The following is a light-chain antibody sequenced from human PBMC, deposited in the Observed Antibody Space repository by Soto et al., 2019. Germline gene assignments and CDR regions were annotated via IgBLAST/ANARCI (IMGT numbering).Light chain of an antibody. CDR1: QGIRND. V-gene: IGKV1-17*01. Sequence: DIQMTQSPSSLSASVGDRVTITCRASQGIRNDLSWYQQKPGKAPKRLIYAASSLHSGVPSRFSGSASGTEFTLEISGLQPEDFATYYCIQHYSYPRTFGQGTKVDIK. CDR3: IQHYSYPRT. J-gene: IGKJ1*01. CDR2: AAS.